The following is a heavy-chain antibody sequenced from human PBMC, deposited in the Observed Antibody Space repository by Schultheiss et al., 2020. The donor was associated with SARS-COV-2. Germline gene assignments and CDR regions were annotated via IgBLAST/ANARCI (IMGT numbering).Heavy chain of an antibody. CDR3: ARGHDYGDY. CDR2: IKQDGSEK. J-gene: IGHJ4*02. CDR1: GITVSSYG. Sequence: GASLKISCAASGITVSSYGMHWVRQAPGKGLEWVANIKQDGSEKYYADSVKGRFTISRDNSKNTLYLQMNSLRAEDTAVYYCARGHDYGDYWGQGTLVTVSS. V-gene: IGHV3-33*08.